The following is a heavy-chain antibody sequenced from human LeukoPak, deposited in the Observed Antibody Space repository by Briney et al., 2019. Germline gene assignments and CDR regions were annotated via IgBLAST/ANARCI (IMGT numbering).Heavy chain of an antibody. J-gene: IGHJ3*02. Sequence: PSETLSLTCTVSGGSIYGGGYYWSWIRQPPGKGLEWIGYIYYSGSTNYNPSLKSRVTISVDTSKNQFSLKLSSVTAADTAVYYCATYTIHHAFDIWGQGTMVTVSS. V-gene: IGHV4-61*08. CDR1: GGSIYGGGYY. CDR2: IYYSGST. CDR3: ATYTIHHAFDI. D-gene: IGHD3-3*01.